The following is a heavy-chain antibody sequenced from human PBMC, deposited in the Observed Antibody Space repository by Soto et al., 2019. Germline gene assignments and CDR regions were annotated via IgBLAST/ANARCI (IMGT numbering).Heavy chain of an antibody. CDR1: GGTFSSYA. D-gene: IGHD3-22*01. Sequence: SVKVSCKASGGTFSSYAISGVRQAPGQGLEWMGGIIPIFGTANYAQKFQGRVTITADESTSTAYMELSSLRSEDTAVYYCARSHYYDSSGYWFDYWGQGTLVTVSS. CDR2: IIPIFGTA. J-gene: IGHJ4*02. CDR3: ARSHYYDSSGYWFDY. V-gene: IGHV1-69*13.